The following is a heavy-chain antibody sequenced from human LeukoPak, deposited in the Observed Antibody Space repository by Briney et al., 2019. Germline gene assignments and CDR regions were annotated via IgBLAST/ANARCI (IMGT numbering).Heavy chain of an antibody. D-gene: IGHD3-22*01. CDR1: GGTFSSYA. Sequence: ASVKVSCKSSGGTFSSYAIIWVRQASGQGLEWMGSFIPILGIANYAQNFQGRVTITADKSTSTAYMELSSLRSEDSAVYYCARDSAYDSSGYWGQGTLVTVSS. J-gene: IGHJ4*02. V-gene: IGHV1-69*04. CDR3: ARDSAYDSSGY. CDR2: FIPILGIA.